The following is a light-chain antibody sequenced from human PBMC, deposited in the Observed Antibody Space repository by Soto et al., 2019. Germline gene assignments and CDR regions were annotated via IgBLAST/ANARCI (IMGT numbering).Light chain of an antibody. CDR3: CSYAGRSTLV. V-gene: IGLV2-23*01. J-gene: IGLJ1*01. CDR1: SSDVGSYNL. CDR2: EGS. Sequence: QSALTQPASVSGSPGQSITISCTGTSSDVGSYNLVSWYQQHPGKAPKLMIYEGSKRPSGVSNRFSGSKSGNTASLTISGLQTEDEADYYCCSYAGRSTLVFGTGTKLTVL.